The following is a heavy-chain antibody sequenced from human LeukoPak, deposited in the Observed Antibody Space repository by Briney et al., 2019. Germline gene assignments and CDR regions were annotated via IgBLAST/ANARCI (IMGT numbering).Heavy chain of an antibody. CDR1: GFTFDDYT. D-gene: IGHD3-16*01. Sequence: GGSLRLSCAASGFTFDDYTMHWVRQAPGKGLEWVSLISWDGGSTYYADSVKGRFTISRDNSKNSLYLQMNSLRTEDTALYYCAKDVLGGFVYWGQGTLVTVSS. J-gene: IGHJ4*02. V-gene: IGHV3-43*01. CDR3: AKDVLGGFVY. CDR2: ISWDGGST.